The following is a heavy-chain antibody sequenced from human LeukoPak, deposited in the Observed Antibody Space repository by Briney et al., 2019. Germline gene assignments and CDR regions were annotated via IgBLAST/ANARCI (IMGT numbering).Heavy chain of an antibody. D-gene: IGHD6-19*01. CDR2: IYTSGST. CDR1: GFTFSSYA. V-gene: IGHV4-59*10. CDR3: ARGEHSSGWYYFDY. J-gene: IGHJ4*02. Sequence: GSLRLSCAASGFTFSSYAMSWVRQAPGKGLEWIGRIYTSGSTNYNPSLKSRVTMSVDTSKYQFSLNLSSVTAADTAVYYCARGEHSSGWYYFDYWGQGTLVTVSS.